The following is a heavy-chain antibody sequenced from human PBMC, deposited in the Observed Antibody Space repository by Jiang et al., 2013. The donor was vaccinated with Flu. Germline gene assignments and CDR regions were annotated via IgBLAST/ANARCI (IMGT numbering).Heavy chain of an antibody. CDR3: AQRTVVTAHFDY. CDR2: IYWDDDK. D-gene: IGHD2-21*02. V-gene: IGHV2-5*02. J-gene: IGHJ4*02. Sequence: EWLALIYWDDDKRYSPSLKSRLTITKDTSKNQVVLTMTNMDPVDTATYYCAQRTVVTAHFDYWGQGTLVTVSS.